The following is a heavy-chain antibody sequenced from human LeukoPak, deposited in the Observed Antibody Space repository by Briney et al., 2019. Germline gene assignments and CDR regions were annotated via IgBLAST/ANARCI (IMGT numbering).Heavy chain of an antibody. D-gene: IGHD3-22*01. CDR3: AKDGRVESGYYYVISYFDY. Sequence: PGGSLRLSCAASGFTFSSYGMTWVRQAPGKRLEWVSSISGSGGTTYYADSVKGRFTISRDNSKNTLYLQMNSLRAEDTAVYYCAKDGRVESGYYYVISYFDYWGQGTLVTVSS. CDR2: ISGSGGTT. CDR1: GFTFSSYG. J-gene: IGHJ4*02. V-gene: IGHV3-23*01.